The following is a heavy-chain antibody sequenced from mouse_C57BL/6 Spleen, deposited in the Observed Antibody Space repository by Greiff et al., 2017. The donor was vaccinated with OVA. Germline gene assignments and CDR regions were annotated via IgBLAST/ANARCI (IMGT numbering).Heavy chain of an antibody. J-gene: IGHJ2*01. CDR2: IDPSDSYT. Sequence: QVQLKQPGAELVKPGASVTLSCKASGYTFTSYWMQWVKQRPGQGLEWIGEIDPSDSYTNYNQKFKGKATLTVDTSSSTAYMQLSSLTSEDSAVYYCARSYYSNYYFDYWGQGTTLTVSS. V-gene: IGHV1-50*01. CDR1: GYTFTSYW. CDR3: ARSYYSNYYFDY. D-gene: IGHD2-5*01.